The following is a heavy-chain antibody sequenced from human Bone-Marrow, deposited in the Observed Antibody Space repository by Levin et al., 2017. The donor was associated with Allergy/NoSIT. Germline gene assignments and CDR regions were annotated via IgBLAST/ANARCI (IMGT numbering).Heavy chain of an antibody. CDR2: INPNSGGT. CDR1: GYTFTGYY. J-gene: IGHJ6*02. D-gene: IGHD4-17*01. V-gene: IGHV1-2*04. Sequence: ASVKVSCKASGYTFTGYYMHWVRQAPGQGLEWMGWINPNSGGTNYAQKFQGWVTMTRDTSISTAYMELSRLRSDDTAVYYCARAYGDSEEYYGMDVWGQGTTVTVSS. CDR3: ARAYGDSEEYYGMDV.